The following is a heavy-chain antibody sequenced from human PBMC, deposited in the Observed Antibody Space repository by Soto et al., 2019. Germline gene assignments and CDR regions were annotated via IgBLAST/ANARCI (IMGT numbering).Heavy chain of an antibody. D-gene: IGHD1-26*01. CDR3: ARPSTWGYYYMDV. CDR1: GGSISSYY. V-gene: IGHV4-59*08. CDR2: IYYSGST. Sequence: QVQLQESGPGLVKPSETLSLTCTVSGGSISSYYWSWIRQPPGKGLEWIGYIYYSGSTNYNPSLKSRVTISVDTSKNQFSLKLSSVTAADTAVYYCARPSTWGYYYMDVWGKGTTVTVSS. J-gene: IGHJ6*03.